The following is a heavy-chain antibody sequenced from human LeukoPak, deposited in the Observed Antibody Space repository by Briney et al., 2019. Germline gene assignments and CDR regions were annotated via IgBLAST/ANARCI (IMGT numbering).Heavy chain of an antibody. Sequence: GGSLRLSCAASGFTFSSYSMNWVRQAPGKGLEWVSSISSSSSYIYYADSVKGRFTISRDNAKNSLYLQMNSQRAEDTAVYYCARDRDIVVVPAAHFDYWGQGTLVTVSS. CDR3: ARDRDIVVVPAAHFDY. CDR1: GFTFSSYS. D-gene: IGHD2-2*01. V-gene: IGHV3-21*01. J-gene: IGHJ4*02. CDR2: ISSSSSYI.